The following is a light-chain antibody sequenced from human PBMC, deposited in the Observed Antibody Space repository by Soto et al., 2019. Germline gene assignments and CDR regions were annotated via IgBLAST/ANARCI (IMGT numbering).Light chain of an antibody. CDR2: RDS. J-gene: IGLJ1*01. Sequence: SYELTQPLSVSVALGQTARITCGGNKIGDKNVYWYQQKPGQAPVVIIYRDSDRPSGIPERFSGSNSGNMATLTISRVEAGDEADYYCQVWDTNSDYVFGSGTRSPS. CDR3: QVWDTNSDYV. CDR1: KIGDKN. V-gene: IGLV3-21*04.